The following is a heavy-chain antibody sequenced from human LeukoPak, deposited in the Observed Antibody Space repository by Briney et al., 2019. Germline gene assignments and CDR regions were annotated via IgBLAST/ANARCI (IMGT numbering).Heavy chain of an antibody. CDR3: AREGDYGAKYAAFDI. CDR2: VNHSGST. V-gene: IGHV4-34*01. Sequence: SETLSLTCGVYGGSFSGYYWNWIRQPPGKGLEWIGEVNHSGSTNYNPSLKSRVTISVDTSKNQFSLKLSSVTAADTAVYYCAREGDYGAKYAAFDIWGQGTMVTVSS. J-gene: IGHJ3*02. CDR1: GGSFSGYY. D-gene: IGHD4-17*01.